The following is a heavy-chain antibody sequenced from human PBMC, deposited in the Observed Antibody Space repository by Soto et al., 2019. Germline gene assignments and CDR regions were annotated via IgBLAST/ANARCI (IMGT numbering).Heavy chain of an antibody. J-gene: IGHJ6*02. Sequence: SETLSLTCTASGGSISIYYWSWIRHPPGKGLEWIGYIYYSGSTNYNPSLKSRVTISVDTSKNQFSLKLSSVTAADTALYYCARGVERVTYCVYPIYYYYGMDVWGQGSTVTVSS. CDR1: GGSISIYY. V-gene: IGHV4-59*12. CDR3: ARGVERVTYCVYPIYYYYGMDV. D-gene: IGHD2-21*01. CDR2: IYYSGST.